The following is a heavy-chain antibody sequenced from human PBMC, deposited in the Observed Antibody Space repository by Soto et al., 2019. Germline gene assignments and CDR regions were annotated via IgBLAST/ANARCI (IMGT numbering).Heavy chain of an antibody. CDR1: GDSVSSNSAA. V-gene: IGHV6-1*01. CDR2: TFYRSKWYN. Sequence: PSQTLSLTCAIFGDSVSSNSAAWNWIRQSPSRGLEWLGRTFYRSKWYNDYALSVKSRITVNPDTSKNQFSLQLNSVTPEDTAVYYCAYAKEIATITGDYYNGIVVRDKRTTVSVFS. CDR3: AYAKEIATITGDYYNGIVV. D-gene: IGHD5-12*01. J-gene: IGHJ6*04.